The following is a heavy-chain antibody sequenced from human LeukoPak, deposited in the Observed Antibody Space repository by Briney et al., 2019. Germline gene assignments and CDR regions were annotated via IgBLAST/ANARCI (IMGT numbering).Heavy chain of an antibody. D-gene: IGHD4-23*01. CDR1: GYTFSVYW. CDR3: ATIYGGNSGGY. CDR2: IYPADSDT. Sequence: GASLQISCKASGYTFSVYWIGWVRQMPGKGLEWMGIIYPADSDTRYSPSFQGQVTISVDKSISTAYLQWSSLTASDTASYYCATIYGGNSGGYWGQGTLVTVSS. V-gene: IGHV5-51*01. J-gene: IGHJ4*02.